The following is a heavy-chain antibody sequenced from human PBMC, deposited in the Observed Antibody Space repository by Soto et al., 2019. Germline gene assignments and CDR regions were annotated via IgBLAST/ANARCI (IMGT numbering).Heavy chain of an antibody. D-gene: IGHD3-22*01. Sequence: PGESLKISCKGSVYSFTSYWINWVRQMPGKGLEWMGRIDPSDSYTNYSPSFQGHVTISADKSISTTYLQWSSLKASDTAMYYCARDGSYDSTGYIDYWGQGTLVTVSS. J-gene: IGHJ4*02. CDR3: ARDGSYDSTGYIDY. V-gene: IGHV5-10-1*01. CDR1: VYSFTSYW. CDR2: IDPSDSYT.